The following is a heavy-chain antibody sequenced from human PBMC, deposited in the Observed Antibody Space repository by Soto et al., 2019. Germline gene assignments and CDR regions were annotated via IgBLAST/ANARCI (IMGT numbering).Heavy chain of an antibody. CDR1: GGSISSGDYY. CDR3: ARTDYYYGSEKNHYYYYMDV. V-gene: IGHV4-30-4*02. Sequence: ASETLSLTCTVSGGSISSGDYYWSWIRQPPGKGLEWIGYIYYSGSTYYNPSLKSRVTISVDTSKNQFSLKLSSVTAADTAVYYCARTDYYYGSEKNHYYYYMDVWGKGTTVTVSS. J-gene: IGHJ6*03. D-gene: IGHD3-10*01. CDR2: IYYSGST.